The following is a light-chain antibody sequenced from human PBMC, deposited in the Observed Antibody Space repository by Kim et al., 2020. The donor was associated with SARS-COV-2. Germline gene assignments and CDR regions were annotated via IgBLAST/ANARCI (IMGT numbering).Light chain of an antibody. CDR2: DVS. CDR1: SSDVGGDTY. V-gene: IGLV2-14*04. CDR3: SAYTSSSTWV. J-gene: IGLJ3*02. Sequence: GQSITLSCTGTSSDVGGDTYVSWYQQHPGKAPNLMIYDVSKRPSGVSDRFSGSKSGNTASLTISGLQAEDETDYYCSAYTSSSTWVFGGGTQLTVL.